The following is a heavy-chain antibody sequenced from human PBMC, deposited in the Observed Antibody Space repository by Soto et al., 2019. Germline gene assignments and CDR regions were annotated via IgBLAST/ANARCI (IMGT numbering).Heavy chain of an antibody. CDR1: GYTFTSYY. D-gene: IGHD2-15*01. CDR3: ARYGGNQPHWYFDL. Sequence: QVQLVQSGAEVKKPGASVKVSCKASGYTFTSYYMHWVRQAPGQGLEWMGIINPSGGSTSYAQKFKGRYTMTRDTSTSTVYMELSSLRSEDTAVYYCARYGGNQPHWYFDLWARGTLVTVAS. CDR2: INPSGGST. J-gene: IGHJ2*01. V-gene: IGHV1-46*03.